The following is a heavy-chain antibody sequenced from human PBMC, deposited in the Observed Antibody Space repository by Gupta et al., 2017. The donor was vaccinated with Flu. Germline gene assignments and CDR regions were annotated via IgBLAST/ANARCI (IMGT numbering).Heavy chain of an antibody. CDR2: CYHHGYT. J-gene: IGHJ4*02. CDR3: ARGLGSMLGVSSNQKYFDF. D-gene: IGHD3-3*01. V-gene: IGHV4-30-4*06. Sequence: WSWLRQHPGKGREWMGHCYHHGYTSYNHPLQRRRTISVDTSKNKFSMLLSSFAAAAKAVYFCARGLGSMLGVSSNQKYFDFWGQGTLVAVSS.